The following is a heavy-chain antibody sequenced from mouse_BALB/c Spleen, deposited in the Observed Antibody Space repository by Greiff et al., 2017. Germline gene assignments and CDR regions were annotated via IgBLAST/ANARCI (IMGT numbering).Heavy chain of an antibody. V-gene: IGHV1S81*02. CDR1: GYTFTSYW. Sequence: QVQLQQPGAELVKPGASVKLSCKASGYTFTSYWMHWVKQRPGQGLEWIGEINPSNGRTNYNEKFKSKATLTVDKSSSTAYMQLSSLTSEDSAVYYCARATMITTLAYWGQGTLVTVSA. J-gene: IGHJ3*01. CDR2: INPSNGRT. D-gene: IGHD2-4*01. CDR3: ARATMITTLAY.